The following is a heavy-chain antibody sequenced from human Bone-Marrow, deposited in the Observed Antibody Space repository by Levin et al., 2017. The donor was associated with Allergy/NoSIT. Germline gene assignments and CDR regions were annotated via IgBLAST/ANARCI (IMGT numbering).Heavy chain of an antibody. CDR2: ISFDGSTR. CDR3: ARGSGVLGSYGLDV. J-gene: IGHJ6*02. Sequence: GESLKISCAASGFSFNNYAMHWVRQAPGKGLEWLAFISFDGSTRYYADSVKGRFTISRDNSKNTVHLQMNSLRGDDTGVYFCARGSGVLGSYGLDVWGQGTTVTVSS. CDR1: GFSFNNYA. D-gene: IGHD4/OR15-4a*01. V-gene: IGHV3-30*04.